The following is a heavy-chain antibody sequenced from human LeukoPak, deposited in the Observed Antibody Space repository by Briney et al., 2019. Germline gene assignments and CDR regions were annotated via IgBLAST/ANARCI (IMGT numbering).Heavy chain of an antibody. D-gene: IGHD6-19*01. CDR2: INHSGST. CDR1: GGSISSGGYY. Sequence: SQTLSLTCTVSGGSISSGGYYWSWIRQPPGKGLEWIGEINHSGSTNYNPSLKSRVTISVDTSKNQFSLKLSSVTAADTAVYYCARGWPPWLPFDYWGQGTLVTVSS. CDR3: ARGWPPWLPFDY. V-gene: IGHV4-30-2*01. J-gene: IGHJ4*02.